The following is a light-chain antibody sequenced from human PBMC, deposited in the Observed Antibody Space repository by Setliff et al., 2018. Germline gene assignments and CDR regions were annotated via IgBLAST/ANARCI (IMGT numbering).Light chain of an antibody. CDR1: SSDVGGYNH. J-gene: IGLJ1*01. CDR2: EVS. CDR3: SSYTNTRTAYV. V-gene: IGLV2-14*01. Sequence: QSVLTQPASVSGSPGQSIAISCTGTSSDVGGYNHVSWYQQHPGKAPNLMIYEVSNRPSGVSNRFSGSKSGNTASLTISGLQAEDEADYYGSSYTNTRTAYVFGTGTRSPS.